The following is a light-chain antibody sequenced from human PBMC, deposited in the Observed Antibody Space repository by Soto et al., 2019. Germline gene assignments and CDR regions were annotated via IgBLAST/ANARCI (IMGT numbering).Light chain of an antibody. J-gene: IGKJ1*01. V-gene: IGKV1-5*03. Sequence: DIQLTQSPSTLSGSVGDRVTITCRASQTISSWLAWYQQKPGKAPKILIYKASTLKSGVPSRFRGSGSGTEFTLPLSRLQPDDFATYYCQHYNSYSEALGQGTKVDIK. CDR2: KAS. CDR3: QHYNSYSEA. CDR1: QTISSW.